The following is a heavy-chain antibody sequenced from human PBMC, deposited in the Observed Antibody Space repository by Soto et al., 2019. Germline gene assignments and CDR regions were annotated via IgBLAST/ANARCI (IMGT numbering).Heavy chain of an antibody. CDR1: GYGFTTYG. D-gene: IGHD1-1*01. Sequence: QVHLVQSGAEVKKPGASVKVSCKGSGYGFTTYGITWVRQAPGQGLEWMAWISAHNGNTDYAQNLQGRVTVNRDTSTSTAYMELRSLRSDDTDGYYCARGRYGDYWGQGALVTVSS. CDR2: ISAHNGNT. CDR3: ARGRYGDY. J-gene: IGHJ4*02. V-gene: IGHV1-18*01.